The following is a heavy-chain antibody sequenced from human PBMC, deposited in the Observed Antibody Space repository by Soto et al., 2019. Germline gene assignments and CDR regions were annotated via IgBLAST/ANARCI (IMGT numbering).Heavy chain of an antibody. CDR3: ARHYYGWRRYYFLSYYDY. D-gene: IGHD3-3*01. CDR2: IYYTGNT. Sequence: PSETLSLTCSVSGGSISTSSSSYFWAWIRQPPGKGLEWIGSIYYTGNTYFNPSLESRVTISVGSYQRQFSMKLTSATAADTAAYYCARHYYGWRRYYFLSYYDYWAQGTMVTVSS. CDR1: GGSISTSSSSYF. V-gene: IGHV4-39*01. J-gene: IGHJ4*02.